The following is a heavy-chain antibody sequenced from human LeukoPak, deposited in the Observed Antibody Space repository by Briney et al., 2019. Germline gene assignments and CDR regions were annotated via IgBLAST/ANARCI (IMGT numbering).Heavy chain of an antibody. D-gene: IGHD6-19*01. V-gene: IGHV3-43*01. J-gene: IGHJ4*02. CDR3: AKAREGYSSGWYFDY. CDR1: GFTFDDYT. Sequence: GGSLRLSCAASGFTFDDYTMHWVRQDPGKGLEWVSLISWDGGSTYYADSVKGRFTISRDNSKNSLYLQMNSLRTEDTALYYCAKAREGYSSGWYFDYWGQGTLVTVSS. CDR2: ISWDGGST.